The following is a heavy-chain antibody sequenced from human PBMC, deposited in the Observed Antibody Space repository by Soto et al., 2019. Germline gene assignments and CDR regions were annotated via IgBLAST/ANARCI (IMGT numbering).Heavy chain of an antibody. D-gene: IGHD6-6*01. CDR3: ARTGGGMAARPLEY. Sequence: QVQLVQSGGEVKKPGASVEVSCRTSGYMFTTYGMSWVRQAPGQGLEWMAWISAYNGNKKYAQKSQGRVPMTTDTSTSTVSMELRNLTSDDTGTYFCARTGGGMAARPLEYWGQGTLVTVSS. CDR2: ISAYNGNK. V-gene: IGHV1-18*04. J-gene: IGHJ4*02. CDR1: GYMFTTYG.